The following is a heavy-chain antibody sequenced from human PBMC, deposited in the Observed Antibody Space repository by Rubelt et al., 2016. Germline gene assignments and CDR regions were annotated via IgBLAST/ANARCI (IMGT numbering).Heavy chain of an antibody. CDR2: ISSNGGST. D-gene: IGHD3-16*01. CDR1: GFSFSSYA. CDR3: ARDFGNYYYYGMDV. Sequence: EVQLVESGGGVVQPGGSLRLSCAASGFSFSSYAMHWVRQAPGKGPEYVSIISSNGGSTYYADSVKGRFTISRDTSKNTLYLQMSSLRPEDTAVYYCARDFGNYYYYGMDVWGQGTTVTVSS. V-gene: IGHV3-64D*06. J-gene: IGHJ6*02.